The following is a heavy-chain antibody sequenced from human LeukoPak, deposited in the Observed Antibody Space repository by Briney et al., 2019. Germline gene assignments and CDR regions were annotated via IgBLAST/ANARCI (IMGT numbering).Heavy chain of an antibody. CDR2: ISGSGGST. J-gene: IGHJ4*02. CDR1: GFSFSTYA. Sequence: GGSLRLSCATSGFSFSTYAMSWLRQAPGKGLEWVSAISGSGGSTYYADSVKGRFTISRDNSKNTLYLQMNSLRAEDTAVYYCAKEWVPGYSYGYDYWGQGTLVTVSS. V-gene: IGHV3-23*01. D-gene: IGHD5-18*01. CDR3: AKEWVPGYSYGYDY.